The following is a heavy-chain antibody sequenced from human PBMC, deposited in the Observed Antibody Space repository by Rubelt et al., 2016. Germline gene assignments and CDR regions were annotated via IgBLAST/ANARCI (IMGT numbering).Heavy chain of an antibody. CDR1: GYSFTDCY. J-gene: IGHJ4*02. V-gene: IGHV1-2*06. CDR3: ARVRQLSDY. CDR2: INPNSGGT. Sequence: QVQLVQSGAEVKKPGASVQVSCKASGYSFTDCYIHWVRQAPGQGLEWMGRINPNSGGTNYAQKFQGRVTMTRDTSISTAYMELSRLRSDDTAVYYCARVRQLSDYWGQGTLVTVSS. D-gene: IGHD6-6*01.